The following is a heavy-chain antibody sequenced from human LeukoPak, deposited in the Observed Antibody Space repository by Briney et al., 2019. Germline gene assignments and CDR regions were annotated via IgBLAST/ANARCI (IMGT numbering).Heavy chain of an antibody. CDR1: GGSISSGGYY. V-gene: IGHV4-31*03. D-gene: IGHD1-26*01. CDR2: IYYSGST. J-gene: IGHJ3*02. CDR3: ARVGSSREAFDI. Sequence: SQTLSLTCTVSGGSISSGGYYWSWIRQHPGKGLEWIGYIYYSGSTYYNPSLKSRVTISVDTSKNQFSLKLSSVTAADTAVYYCARVGSSREAFDIWGQGTMVTVSS.